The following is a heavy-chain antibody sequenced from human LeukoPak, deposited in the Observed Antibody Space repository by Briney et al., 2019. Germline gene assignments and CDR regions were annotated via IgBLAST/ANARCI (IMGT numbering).Heavy chain of an antibody. CDR3: ARERYAASYNWFDP. CDR1: GGSISSGDYY. V-gene: IGHV4-30-4*08. D-gene: IGHD6-25*01. Sequence: SQTLSLTCTVSGGSISSGDYYWRWIRQPRGKGLEWIEYIYYSGSTYYNPSRKSRFTISVDTAKNLFSLKLSSVTAADTAVYYCARERYAASYNWFDPWGQGTLVTVSS. CDR2: IYYSGST. J-gene: IGHJ5*02.